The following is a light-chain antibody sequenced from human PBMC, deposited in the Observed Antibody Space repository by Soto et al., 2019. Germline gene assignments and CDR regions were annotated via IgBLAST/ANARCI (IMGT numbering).Light chain of an antibody. J-gene: IGLJ1*01. CDR1: SSEVGGYDY. CDR2: DVS. Sequence: QSVLTQPRSVSGSPGQSVTISCTGTSSEVGGYDYVSWYQQHPGKAPKLMVYDVSARPSGVPDRFSGSKSGNTASLTISGLQVGDEADYYCSSYAGSYTSGFGTGTKVTVL. CDR3: SSYAGSYTSG. V-gene: IGLV2-11*01.